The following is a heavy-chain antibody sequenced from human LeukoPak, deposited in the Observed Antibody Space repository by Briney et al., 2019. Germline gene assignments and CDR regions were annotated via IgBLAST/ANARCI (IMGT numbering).Heavy chain of an antibody. CDR2: IIPIFGTA. Sequence: XVKVSCKASGGTFSSYAISWVRQAPGQGLEWMGRIIPIFGTANYAQKFQGRVTITTDESTSTAYMELSSLRSEDTAVYYCARDQYCSSTSCYLEFWFDPWGQGTLVTVSS. CDR1: GGTFSSYA. J-gene: IGHJ5*02. D-gene: IGHD2-2*01. V-gene: IGHV1-69*05. CDR3: ARDQYCSSTSCYLEFWFDP.